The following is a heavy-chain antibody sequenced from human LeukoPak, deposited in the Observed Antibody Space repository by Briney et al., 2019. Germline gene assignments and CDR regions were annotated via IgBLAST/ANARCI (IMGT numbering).Heavy chain of an antibody. Sequence: SVKVSCKASGGTFSSYAISWVRQAPGQGLEWMGGIIPIFGTANYAQKFQGRVTITADESTSTAYMELSSLRSEDTAVYYCARDRVTAMVTGYYYYGMDVWGQGTTVTVSS. CDR3: ARDRVTAMVTGYYYYGMDV. CDR2: IIPIFGTA. CDR1: GGTFSSYA. V-gene: IGHV1-69*13. D-gene: IGHD5-18*01. J-gene: IGHJ6*02.